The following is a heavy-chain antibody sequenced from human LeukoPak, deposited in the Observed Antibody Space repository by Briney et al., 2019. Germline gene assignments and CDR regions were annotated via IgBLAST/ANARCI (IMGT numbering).Heavy chain of an antibody. CDR1: GGSISSYY. J-gene: IGHJ4*02. CDR2: IYYSGST. D-gene: IGHD2-15*01. Sequence: SETLSLTCTVSGGSISSYYWSWIRHPPGKGLEWIGSIYYSGSTYYNPSLKSRVTISVDTSKNQFSLKLSSVTAADTAVYYCARLKGYLHRGQGTLVTVSS. V-gene: IGHV4-59*05. CDR3: ARLKGYLH.